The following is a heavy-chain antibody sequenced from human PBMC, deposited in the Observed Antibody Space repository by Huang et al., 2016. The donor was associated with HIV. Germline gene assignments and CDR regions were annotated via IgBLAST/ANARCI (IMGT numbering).Heavy chain of an antibody. Sequence: QIQLAQSGAEVKKPGASVKVSCKASGYTFTNYDINWVRQASGQGVGWMGWMNPKSGNVGYTKKCQGRVAILRNSSINTSYLEVTSLTSEDTAVYYCARGFGINYNHEAFDVWGQGTMVTVSS. CDR3: ARGFGINYNHEAFDV. J-gene: IGHJ3*01. CDR1: GYTFTNYD. CDR2: MNPKSGNV. D-gene: IGHD3-10*01. V-gene: IGHV1-8*01.